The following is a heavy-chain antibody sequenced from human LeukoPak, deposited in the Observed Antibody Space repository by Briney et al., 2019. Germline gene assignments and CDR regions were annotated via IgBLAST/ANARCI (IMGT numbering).Heavy chain of an antibody. CDR2: IYPGDSDT. Sequence: GESLKISCKGSGYSFSTYWIGRVRQMPGKGLEWMGIIYPGDSDTRYSPSFQGQVIISVDKSISTAYLQRSSLKASDTAIYYCARPSFRAFDIWGQGTMVTVSS. CDR1: GYSFSTYW. V-gene: IGHV5-51*01. CDR3: ARPSFRAFDI. J-gene: IGHJ3*02. D-gene: IGHD3-16*01.